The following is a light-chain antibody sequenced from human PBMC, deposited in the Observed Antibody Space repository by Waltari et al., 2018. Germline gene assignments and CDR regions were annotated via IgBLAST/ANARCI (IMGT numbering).Light chain of an antibody. Sequence: EIVMTQSPATLSVSPGERATLSCRASQSVSSNLAWYQQKPGQSPRLPIYGASTRATGIAARFSGSGSGTEFTLTISSLQSEDFALYYCQQYNDWPRTFGQGTKVEIK. CDR1: QSVSSN. J-gene: IGKJ1*01. V-gene: IGKV3-15*01. CDR2: GAS. CDR3: QQYNDWPRT.